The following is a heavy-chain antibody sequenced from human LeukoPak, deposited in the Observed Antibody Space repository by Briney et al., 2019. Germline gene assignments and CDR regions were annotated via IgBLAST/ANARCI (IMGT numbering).Heavy chain of an antibody. CDR1: GFTFSSYA. Sequence: GGSLRLSCAASGFTFSSYAMGWVRQAPGKGLEWVSSISGSGGSTYYADSVKGRFTISRDNSKNTLYLQMNSLRAEDTAVYYCAKGAVVVAATLTYYFDYWAREPWSPSPQ. CDR2: ISGSGGST. J-gene: IGHJ4*02. CDR3: AKGAVVVAATLTYYFDY. D-gene: IGHD2-15*01. V-gene: IGHV3-23*01.